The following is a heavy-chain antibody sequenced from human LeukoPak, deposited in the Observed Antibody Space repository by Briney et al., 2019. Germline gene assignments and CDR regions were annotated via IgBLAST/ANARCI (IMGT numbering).Heavy chain of an antibody. J-gene: IGHJ6*02. D-gene: IGHD2-2*02. CDR2: IKSKTDGGTT. CDR1: GFTFSNAW. CDR3: TTDTVCTSCYSPKYYYYYGMDV. V-gene: IGHV3-15*01. Sequence: GGSLRLSCAASGFTFSNAWMSWVRQAPGKGLEWVGRIKSKTDGGTTDYAAPVKGRFTIPRDDSKNTLYLQMNSLKTEDTAVYYCTTDTVCTSCYSPKYYYYYGMDVWGQGTTVTVSS.